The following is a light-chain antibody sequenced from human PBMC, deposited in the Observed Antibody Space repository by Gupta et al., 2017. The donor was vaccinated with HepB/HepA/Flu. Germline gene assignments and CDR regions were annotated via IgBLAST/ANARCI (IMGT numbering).Light chain of an antibody. J-gene: IGKJ2*04. CDR2: NAS. CDR1: QSISMW. V-gene: IGKV1-5*03. Sequence: DIQMTQSPSTLSASVGVRVTTTCRVSQSISMWLACYQQKAGDGPKLLIYNASSLDSGVPSRCGGSGCGTVFTLTISSLQPDDSATYYCQQYNGFSSSFGEGTKLEIK. CDR3: QQYNGFSSS.